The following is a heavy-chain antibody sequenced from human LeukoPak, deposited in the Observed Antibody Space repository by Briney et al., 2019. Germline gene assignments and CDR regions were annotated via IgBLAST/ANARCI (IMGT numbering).Heavy chain of an antibody. CDR3: ARVPYGDYWSSDY. CDR1: GFTVSSNY. V-gene: IGHV3-7*01. D-gene: IGHD4-17*01. Sequence: GGSLRLSCAASGFTVSSNYMSWVRQAPGKGLEWVANIKQDGSEKYYVDSVKGRFTISRDNAKNSVYLQMNSLRAEDTAVYYCARVPYGDYWSSDYWGQGTLVTVSS. J-gene: IGHJ4*02. CDR2: IKQDGSEK.